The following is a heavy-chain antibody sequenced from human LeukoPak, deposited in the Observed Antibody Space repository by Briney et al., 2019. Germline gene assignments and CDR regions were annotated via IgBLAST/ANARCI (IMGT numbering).Heavy chain of an antibody. CDR3: ARHDFYYDSMHETDY. CDR1: GGSISSSSYY. CDR2: IYYSGST. D-gene: IGHD3-22*01. J-gene: IGHJ4*02. V-gene: IGHV4-39*01. Sequence: PSETLSLTCTVSGGSISSSSYYWGWIRQPPGKGLEWVGSIYYSGSTYYNPSLKSRVTISVDTSKNQFSLKLSSVTAADTAVYYCARHDFYYDSMHETDYWGQGTLVTVSS.